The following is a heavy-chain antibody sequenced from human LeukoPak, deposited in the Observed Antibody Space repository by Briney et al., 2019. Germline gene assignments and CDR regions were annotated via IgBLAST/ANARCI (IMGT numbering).Heavy chain of an antibody. CDR3: ARDPDRLLWFGELCGLDY. CDR1: GFTFSSYA. V-gene: IGHV3-30*04. D-gene: IGHD3-10*01. CDR2: ISYDGSNK. J-gene: IGHJ4*02. Sequence: GGSLRLSCAASGFTFSSYAMHWARQAPGKGLEWVAVISYDGSNKYYADSVKGRFTISRDNSKNTLYLQMNSLRAEDTAVYYCARDPDRLLWFGELCGLDYWSQGTLVTVSS.